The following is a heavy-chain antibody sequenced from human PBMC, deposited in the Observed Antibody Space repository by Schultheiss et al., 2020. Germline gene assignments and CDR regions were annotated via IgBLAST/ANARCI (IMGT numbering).Heavy chain of an antibody. D-gene: IGHD5-12*01. Sequence: GESLKISCAASGFTFSSYGMHWVRQAPGKGLEWVAVIWYDGSNKYYADSVKGRFTISRDNSKNTLYLQMNSLRAEDTAVYYCARDSFLATESRAEYFQHWGQGTLVTVSS. CDR3: ARDSFLATESRAEYFQH. CDR1: GFTFSSYG. V-gene: IGHV3-33*01. CDR2: IWYDGSNK. J-gene: IGHJ1*01.